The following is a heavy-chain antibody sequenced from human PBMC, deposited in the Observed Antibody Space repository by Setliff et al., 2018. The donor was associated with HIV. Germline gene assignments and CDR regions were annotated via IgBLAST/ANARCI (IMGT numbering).Heavy chain of an antibody. V-gene: IGHV3-49*04. Sequence: GGSLRLSCVASGLTFKTAWMSWVRQAPGKGLEWVGFIRSKVYGGTTEYAASVKGRFTISRDDSKSIAYLQMNSLKTEDTAVYYCSRDDLYGGNSFDYWGQGTLVTVSS. CDR1: GLTFKTAW. CDR2: IRSKVYGGTT. CDR3: SRDDLYGGNSFDY. J-gene: IGHJ4*02. D-gene: IGHD4-17*01.